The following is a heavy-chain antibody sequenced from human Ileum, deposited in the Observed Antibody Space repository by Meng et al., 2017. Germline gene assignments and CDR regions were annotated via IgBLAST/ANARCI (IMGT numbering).Heavy chain of an antibody. J-gene: IGHJ4*02. CDR1: GGSVSSDGFQ. D-gene: IGHD7-27*01. V-gene: IGHV4-61*08. CDR2: AST. Sequence: GQVQGGAPGLVRPAETLSRICAVSGGSVSSDGFQWGWVRQPPGKGLEWIGYASTNYNPSLKSRVTISLDTSKNQFSLELSSVTAADTAVYYCARDHWGSLDYWGPGILVTVSS. CDR3: ARDHWGSLDY.